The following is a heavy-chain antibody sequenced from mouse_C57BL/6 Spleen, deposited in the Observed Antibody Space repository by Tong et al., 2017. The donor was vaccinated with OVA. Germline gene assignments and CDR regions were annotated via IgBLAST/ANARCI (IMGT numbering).Heavy chain of an antibody. CDR2: INPGSGGT. V-gene: IGHV1-54*01. J-gene: IGHJ1*03. CDR3: ARDYYGSSPYCYFDV. Sequence: VQLQESGAELVRPGTSVKVSCTASGYAFTNYLIEWVKQRPGQGLEWIGVINPGSGGTNYNEKFKGKATLTADKSSSTAYMQLSSLTLEDSAVYFCARDYYGSSPYCYFDVWGTGTTVTVSA. CDR1: GYAFTNYL. D-gene: IGHD1-1*01.